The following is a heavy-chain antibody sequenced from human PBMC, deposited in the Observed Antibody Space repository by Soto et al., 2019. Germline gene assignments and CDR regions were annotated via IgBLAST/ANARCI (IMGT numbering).Heavy chain of an antibody. V-gene: IGHV4-39*01. D-gene: IGHD4-17*01. J-gene: IGHJ4*02. Sequence: SETLSLTCTVSGGSISSRDFSWGWIRQPPGRGLEWIGTIYYTGTTYSNPSLKSRVTISVDASNNQFSLKLNSVTATDTAVYYCVRSPIVGDYIYYFDHWGQGTLVTVSS. CDR3: VRSPIVGDYIYYFDH. CDR1: GGSISSRDFS. CDR2: IYYTGTT.